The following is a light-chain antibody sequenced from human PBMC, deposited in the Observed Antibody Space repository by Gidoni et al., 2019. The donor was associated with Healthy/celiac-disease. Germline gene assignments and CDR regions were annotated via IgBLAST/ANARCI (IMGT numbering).Light chain of an antibody. J-gene: IGKJ2*01. Sequence: DIVLTQTPLSLPVTPGEPASIDCRSSQSLLDSDDGNTYVDWYLQKPGQSPVLLIYTFYYRASGVPDRFSSSGSGTDFTLKISRVEAEDVGVYYCMQRIEFPYTFXQXTKLEIK. CDR2: TFY. CDR1: QSLLDSDDGNTY. CDR3: MQRIEFPYT. V-gene: IGKV2-40*01.